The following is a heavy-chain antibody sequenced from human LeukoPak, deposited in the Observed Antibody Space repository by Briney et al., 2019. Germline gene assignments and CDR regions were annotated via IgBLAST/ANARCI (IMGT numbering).Heavy chain of an antibody. CDR1: GFTFSSYW. CDR2: IKQDGSEK. J-gene: IGHJ4*02. Sequence: GGSLRLSCAASGFTFSSYWMSWVRQAPGKGLEWVANIKQDGSEKYYVDSVKGRFTISRDNAKNSLYLQMNSLRVEDTAVYYCARRSTPEYSSSSGPFDYWGQGTLVTVSS. V-gene: IGHV3-7*01. D-gene: IGHD6-6*01. CDR3: ARRSTPEYSSSSGPFDY.